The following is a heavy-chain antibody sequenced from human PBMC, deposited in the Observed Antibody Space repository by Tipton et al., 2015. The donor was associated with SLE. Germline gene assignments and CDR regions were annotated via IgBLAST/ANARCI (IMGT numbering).Heavy chain of an antibody. CDR2: IYYSGNT. V-gene: IGHV4-59*01. Sequence: TLSLTCTVAGGSMSGYYWSWIRQSPGKGLEWIGYIYYSGNTNYNPSLKSRVTIVVDTSKNQFSLKLRSVTAADTAVYYCARSYYNFLNAHFTTGPDHFYMDVWGKGTTVTVSS. CDR3: ARSYYNFLNAHFTTGPDHFYMDV. D-gene: IGHD3-3*01. J-gene: IGHJ6*03. CDR1: GGSMSGYY.